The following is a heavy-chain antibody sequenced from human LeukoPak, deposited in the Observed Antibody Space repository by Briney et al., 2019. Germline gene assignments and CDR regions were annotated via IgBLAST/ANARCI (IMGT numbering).Heavy chain of an antibody. J-gene: IGHJ5*02. Sequence: GGSLRLSCAASGFTFSSYGMHWVREAPGKGLEWVAVISYDGSNKYYAVSVKGRFTISRDNSKNTLDLQMNSLRAEDTAVYYCAKSGYQLLAGNWFDPWGQGTLVTVSS. V-gene: IGHV3-30*18. CDR2: ISYDGSNK. CDR1: GFTFSSYG. CDR3: AKSGYQLLAGNWFDP. D-gene: IGHD2-2*01.